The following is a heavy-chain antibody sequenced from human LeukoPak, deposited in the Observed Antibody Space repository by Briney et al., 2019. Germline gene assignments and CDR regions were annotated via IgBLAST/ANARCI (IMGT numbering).Heavy chain of an antibody. CDR2: FDSEDADT. CDR1: GHILTELS. V-gene: IGHV1-24*01. J-gene: IGHJ4*02. D-gene: IGHD3-10*01. Sequence: ASVKVSCKVSGHILTELSMHWVRQAPGQGLEWMGGFDSEDADTIYAHKFQGRVTMTEDTSTDTAYMELSSLRSEDTAVYYCAIDLHLFHTRPDFDFWGQGTLVTVSS. CDR3: AIDLHLFHTRPDFDF.